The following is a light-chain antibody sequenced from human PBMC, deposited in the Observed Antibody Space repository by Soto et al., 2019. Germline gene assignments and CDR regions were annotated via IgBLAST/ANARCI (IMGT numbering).Light chain of an antibody. CDR1: QGISSY. Sequence: DIQLPQSHSFLSASVGARVTITGRASQGISSYLAWYQQKPGKAHKLLIYAASTLQSGVPSRFSGSGSGTEFTLTISRLQPEECATYYCKKYNSYSKTVGKGTKV. V-gene: IGKV1-9*01. CDR2: AAS. CDR3: KKYNSYSKT. J-gene: IGKJ1*01.